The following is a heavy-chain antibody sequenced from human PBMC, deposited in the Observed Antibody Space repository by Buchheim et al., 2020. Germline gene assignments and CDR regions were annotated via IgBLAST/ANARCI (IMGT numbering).Heavy chain of an antibody. Sequence: EVQLVESGGGLVQPGGSLRLSCAASGFTFSSYWMHWVRQPPGKGLAWVSRINSDGSSAHYADSVKGRFPISRDNAQNTLYLQMNSLRAEDTAVYYCARGYNYAMDVWGQGTT. V-gene: IGHV3-74*01. CDR1: GFTFSSYW. CDR3: ARGYNYAMDV. CDR2: INSDGSSA. J-gene: IGHJ6*02.